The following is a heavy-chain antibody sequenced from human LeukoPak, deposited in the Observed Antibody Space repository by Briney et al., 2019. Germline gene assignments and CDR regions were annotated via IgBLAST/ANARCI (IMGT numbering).Heavy chain of an antibody. CDR1: GFTFGSYA. Sequence: GGSLRLSCAASGFTFGSYAMSWVRQAPGKGLGWVSFISLGGDRTSNADSVEGRFTISRDNPSNTLYLQMNSLRDEDTAVYYCAIMHGYYDGSGYWVQWGQGTLVTVSS. D-gene: IGHD3-22*01. CDR3: AIMHGYYDGSGYWVQ. J-gene: IGHJ4*02. CDR2: ISLGGDRT. V-gene: IGHV3-23*01.